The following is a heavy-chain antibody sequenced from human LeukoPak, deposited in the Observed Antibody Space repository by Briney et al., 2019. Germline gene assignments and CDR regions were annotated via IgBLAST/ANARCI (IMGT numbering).Heavy chain of an antibody. D-gene: IGHD3-10*01. Sequence: GRSLRLSCAASGFTFDDYAMHWVRQAPGKGLEWVSGISWNSGSIGYADSVKGRFTISRDNAKNSLYLQMNSLRAEDMALYYCAKGGSLDMVRGVIGYYFDYWGQGTLVTVSS. CDR3: AKGGSLDMVRGVIGYYFDY. V-gene: IGHV3-9*03. CDR1: GFTFDDYA. CDR2: ISWNSGSI. J-gene: IGHJ4*02.